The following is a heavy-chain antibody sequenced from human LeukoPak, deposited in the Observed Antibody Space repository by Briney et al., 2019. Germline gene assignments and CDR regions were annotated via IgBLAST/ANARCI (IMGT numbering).Heavy chain of an antibody. CDR2: IYSGGST. D-gene: IGHD3-22*01. CDR1: GFTVSSNY. V-gene: IGHV3-53*01. Sequence: QAGGSLRLSCAASGFTVSSNYMSWVRQAPGKGLEWVSVIYSGGSTYYADSVKGRFTISRDNSKNTLYLQMNSLRAEDTAVYYCARGQYYYDSSGYFDYWGQGTLVTVSS. CDR3: ARGQYYYDSSGYFDY. J-gene: IGHJ4*02.